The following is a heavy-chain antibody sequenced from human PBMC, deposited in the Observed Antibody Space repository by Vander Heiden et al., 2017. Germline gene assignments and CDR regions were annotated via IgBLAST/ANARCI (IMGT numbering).Heavy chain of an antibody. Sequence: QVQLQQWGAGLLKPSETLSLTCAVSRGSFSGSYWSWIRQPPGKGLEWIGEINHSGSTNYNPSLKSRVTISVDTSKNQFSLKLSSVTAADTAVYYCAREHSSWTTNWFDPWGQGTLVTVSS. CDR2: INHSGST. CDR1: RGSFSGSY. J-gene: IGHJ5*02. V-gene: IGHV4-34*01. CDR3: AREHSSWTTNWFDP. D-gene: IGHD6-19*01.